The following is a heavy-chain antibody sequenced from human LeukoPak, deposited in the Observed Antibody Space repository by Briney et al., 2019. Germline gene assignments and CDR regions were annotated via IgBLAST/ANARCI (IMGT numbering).Heavy chain of an antibody. Sequence: ASVKVSCKTSGNTFIGFYIHWARQAPGQGLEWMGWINPTSGGTNYAQRFQGRVTMTRDTSLSTAYMQLSRLKSDDTAVYYCASEHSSSWYGSYYYYGMDVWGQGTTVTVSS. CDR1: GNTFIGFY. CDR3: ASEHSSSWYGSYYYYGMDV. J-gene: IGHJ6*02. CDR2: INPTSGGT. V-gene: IGHV1-2*02. D-gene: IGHD6-13*01.